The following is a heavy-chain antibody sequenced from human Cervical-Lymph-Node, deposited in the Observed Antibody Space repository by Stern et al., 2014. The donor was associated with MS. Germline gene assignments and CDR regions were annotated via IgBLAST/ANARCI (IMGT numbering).Heavy chain of an antibody. D-gene: IGHD5-12*01. CDR2: IIPIFGTA. CDR1: GGPFSTYK. CDR3: ARLGSGYDSSYLDF. Sequence: VQLVESGSEAKKPGSSVKVSCKVSGGPFSTYKISWVRQAPGQGLEWMGAIIPIFGTADYAQKFQDRVTIIADESTSEVHMELSSLRSEDTGVYYCARLGSGYDSSYLDFWGQGTLVTVSS. J-gene: IGHJ4*02. V-gene: IGHV1-69*01.